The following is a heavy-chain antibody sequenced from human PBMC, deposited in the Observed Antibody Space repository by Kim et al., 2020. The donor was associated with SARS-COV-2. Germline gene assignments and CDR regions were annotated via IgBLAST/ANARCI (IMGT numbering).Heavy chain of an antibody. D-gene: IGHD2-2*02. CDR2: ISAKNGNT. J-gene: IGHJ4*02. CDR3: ARAGFVVVPAAISFYHLDY. CDR1: GYTFTNYG. Sequence: ASVKVSCKASGYTFTNYGITWVRQAPGQGLEWMGWISAKNGNTNYAQKLQGRVTMTTDTSTSTAHMELRSLRSDDTAVYYCARAGFVVVPAAISFYHLDYWGQGTLVTVSS. V-gene: IGHV1-18*01.